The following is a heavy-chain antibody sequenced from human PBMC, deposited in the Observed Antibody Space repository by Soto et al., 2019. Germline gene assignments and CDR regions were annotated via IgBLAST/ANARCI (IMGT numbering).Heavy chain of an antibody. J-gene: IGHJ4*02. Sequence: PSETLSLTCTVSGGSISSSSYYWGWIRQPPGKGLEWIGSIYYSGSTYYNPSLKSRVTISVDTSKNQFSLKLSSVTAADTAVYYCARGSESTDYDILTGPFDYWGQGTLVTVSS. CDR3: ARGSESTDYDILTGPFDY. CDR1: GGSISSSSYY. D-gene: IGHD3-9*01. V-gene: IGHV4-39*01. CDR2: IYYSGST.